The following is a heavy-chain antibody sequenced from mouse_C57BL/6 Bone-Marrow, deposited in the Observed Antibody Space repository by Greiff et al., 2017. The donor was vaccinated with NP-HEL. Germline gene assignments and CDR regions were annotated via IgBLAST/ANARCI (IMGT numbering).Heavy chain of an antibody. CDR1: GYTFTDYY. CDR3: ARSHYYGTPFDY. Sequence: EVKLQESGPVLVKPGASVKMSCKASGYTFTDYYMNWVKQSHGKSLEWIGVINPYNGGTSYNQKFKGKATLTVDKSSSTAYMELNSLTSEDSAVYYCARSHYYGTPFDYWGQGTTLTVSS. CDR2: INPYNGGT. D-gene: IGHD1-1*01. V-gene: IGHV1-19*01. J-gene: IGHJ2*01.